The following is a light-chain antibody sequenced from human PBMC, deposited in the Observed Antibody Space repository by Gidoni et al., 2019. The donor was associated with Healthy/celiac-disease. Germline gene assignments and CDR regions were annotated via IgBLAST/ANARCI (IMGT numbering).Light chain of an antibody. J-gene: IGKJ1*01. CDR1: QSISSW. CDR2: KAS. Sequence: DIQMTQSPSTLSASVGDRVTITCRASQSISSWLAWYQQKPGKDPKLLIYKASSLESGVPSRFSCSGSGTEFTLTISSLQPDDFATYYCQQYNSYPWTFGQGTKVEIK. CDR3: QQYNSYPWT. V-gene: IGKV1-5*03.